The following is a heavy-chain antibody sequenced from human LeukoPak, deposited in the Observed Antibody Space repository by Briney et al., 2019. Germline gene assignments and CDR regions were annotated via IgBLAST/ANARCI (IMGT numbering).Heavy chain of an antibody. CDR3: AKGIQNCSSTTCYGEDY. CDR2: ISHDGSDK. J-gene: IGHJ4*02. V-gene: IGHV3-30*18. CDR1: GFNFFGYG. Sequence: GGSLRLSCAASGFNFFGYGMHWVRQAPGKGPQWVAVISHDGSDKYYADSVKVRFTISRDNSKNTLNLLMNSLRAEDTAVYYCAKGIQNCSSTTCYGEDYWGQGTLVTVSS. D-gene: IGHD2-2*01.